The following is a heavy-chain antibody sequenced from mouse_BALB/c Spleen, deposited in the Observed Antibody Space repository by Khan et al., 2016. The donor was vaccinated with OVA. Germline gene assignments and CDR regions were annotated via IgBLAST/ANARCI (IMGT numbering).Heavy chain of an antibody. Sequence: EVELVESGGDLVKPGGSLKLSCAASGFTFSTYGMSWVRQTPDKRLEWVATISSGGSYTYYPDNVKGRFTISRDNAKNTLYLQMSSLKSEDTAIYYCARLAYYYNSEWFAYWGQGTLVTVSA. CDR2: ISSGGSYT. V-gene: IGHV5-6*01. J-gene: IGHJ3*01. CDR1: GFTFSTYG. CDR3: ARLAYYYNSEWFAY. D-gene: IGHD1-1*02.